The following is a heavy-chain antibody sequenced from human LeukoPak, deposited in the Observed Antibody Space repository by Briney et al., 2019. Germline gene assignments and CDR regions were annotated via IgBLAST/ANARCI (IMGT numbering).Heavy chain of an antibody. V-gene: IGHV3-23*01. CDR1: GFTFSDYA. J-gene: IGHJ4*02. CDR3: AADRPHPRNEPTNFAL. Sequence: GGSLRLSCAASGFTFSDYAMSWVRQAPGKGLEWVSAISQSGHNTYHADSVKGRFTISRDNSKNTLYLQMNSLRAEDTAVYFCAADRPHPRNEPTNFALWGQGTLVTVSS. D-gene: IGHD1-1*01. CDR2: ISQSGHNT.